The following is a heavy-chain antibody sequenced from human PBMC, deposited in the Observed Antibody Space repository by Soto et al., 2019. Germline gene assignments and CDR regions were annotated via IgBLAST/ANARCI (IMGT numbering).Heavy chain of an antibody. V-gene: IGHV4-59*01. CDR2: IYYSGST. Sequence: SETLSLTCTVSGGSISSYYWSWIRQPPGKGLEWIGYIYYSGSTNYNPSLKSRVTISVDTSKNQFSLKLSSVTAADTAVYYCARERYYGMDVWGQGTTVTVSS. CDR1: GGSISSYY. J-gene: IGHJ6*02. CDR3: ARERYYGMDV.